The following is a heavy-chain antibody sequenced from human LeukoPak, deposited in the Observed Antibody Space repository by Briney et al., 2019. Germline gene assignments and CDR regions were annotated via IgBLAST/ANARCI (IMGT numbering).Heavy chain of an antibody. J-gene: IGHJ4*02. CDR1: GDSIRHYH. Sequence: SETLSLTCTVSGDSIRHYHFNWIRQSPGKGLEWIGNISYSGSPKYNPSLKSRVTLSVDTSKNQFSLKLTSATAADTAVYYCARVSPDSSAYVDSWGQGTLVTVSS. CDR3: ARVSPDSSAYVDS. V-gene: IGHV4-59*01. D-gene: IGHD3-22*01. CDR2: ISYSGSP.